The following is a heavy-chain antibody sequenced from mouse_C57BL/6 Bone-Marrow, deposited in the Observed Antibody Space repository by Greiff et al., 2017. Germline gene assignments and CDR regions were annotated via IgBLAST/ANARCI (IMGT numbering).Heavy chain of an antibody. V-gene: IGHV14-1*01. J-gene: IGHJ3*01. D-gene: IGHD2-1*01. CDR1: GFNIKDYY. Sequence: VQLQQSGAELVRPGASVKLSCTASGFNIKDYYMHWVKQRPEQGLEWIGRIDPEDGDTEYAPKFQGKATMTADTSSNTAYLQLSSLTSEDTAVYYCTTDYGNYERAYWGQGTLVTVSA. CDR3: TTDYGNYERAY. CDR2: IDPEDGDT.